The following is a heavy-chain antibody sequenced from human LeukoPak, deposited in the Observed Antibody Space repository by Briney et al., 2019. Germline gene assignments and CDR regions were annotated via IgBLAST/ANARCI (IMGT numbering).Heavy chain of an antibody. Sequence: ASVKVSCKASGYTFTSYYMHWVRQAPGQGLEWMGIINPSGGSTSYAQKFQGRVTMTRDTSTSTVYMELSSLRSEDTAVYYCARDLRELPRAGAFDIWGQGTMVTVSS. J-gene: IGHJ3*02. D-gene: IGHD1-26*01. CDR3: ARDLRELPRAGAFDI. CDR2: INPSGGST. V-gene: IGHV1-46*03. CDR1: GYTFTSYY.